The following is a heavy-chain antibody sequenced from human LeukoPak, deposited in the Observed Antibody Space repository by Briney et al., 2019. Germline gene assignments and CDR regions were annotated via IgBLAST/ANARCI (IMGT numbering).Heavy chain of an antibody. D-gene: IGHD6-19*01. CDR1: GFTFSSHW. J-gene: IGHJ3*02. CDR2: IQEEGSEK. V-gene: IGHV3-7*01. Sequence: GGSLRLSYAASGFTFSSHWMIWVRHAPGKGLEWVANIQEEGSEKYYVDSVKGRFTISRDNAKNSLYLQMNSLRVEDTAVYYCARDANPSSGWHFDAFDMWGQGTMVTVSS. CDR3: ARDANPSSGWHFDAFDM.